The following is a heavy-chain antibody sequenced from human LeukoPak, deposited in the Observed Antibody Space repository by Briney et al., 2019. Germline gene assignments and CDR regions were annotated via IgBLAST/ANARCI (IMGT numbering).Heavy chain of an antibody. D-gene: IGHD1-14*01. Sequence: ASVKVSCKASGDTFSSYAINWVRQAPGQGLEWMGGIIPIIGRANYAQKFQGRVTITTDESTSTAYMELSSLRSEDTAVYYCARAGSNKHGIYYYYYYMDVWGKGTTVTVSS. CDR2: IIPIIGRA. J-gene: IGHJ6*03. CDR3: ARAGSNKHGIYYYYYYMDV. V-gene: IGHV1-69*05. CDR1: GDTFSSYA.